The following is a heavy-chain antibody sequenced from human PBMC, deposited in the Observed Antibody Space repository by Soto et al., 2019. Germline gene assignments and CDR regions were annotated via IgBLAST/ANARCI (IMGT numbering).Heavy chain of an antibody. V-gene: IGHV3-23*01. D-gene: IGHD3-3*01. J-gene: IGHJ4*02. CDR3: AKGSKFTIFSANDF. Sequence: EVQLLESGGGLVQPGGSLRLSCAASGFTFSSYAMTGVRQAPGKGLEWVSALSGNSGTTYSADSVKGLFTISRDNSRNTLYLQMSSLRAEDTALYYCAKGSKFTIFSANDFWGQGTLVTVSS. CDR2: LSGNSGTT. CDR1: GFTFSSYA.